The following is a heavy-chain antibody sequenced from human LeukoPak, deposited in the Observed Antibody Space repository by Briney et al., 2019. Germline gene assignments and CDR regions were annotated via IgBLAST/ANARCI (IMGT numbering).Heavy chain of an antibody. CDR3: ARDSYSSGWWDY. J-gene: IGHJ4*02. D-gene: IGHD6-19*01. Sequence: GASVTVSRKASGGTFSSYAISWVRQAPGQGLEWMGGIIPIFGTANYAQKFQGRVTITADESTSTAYMELSSLRSEDTAVYYCARDSYSSGWWDYWGQGTLVTVSS. CDR2: IIPIFGTA. V-gene: IGHV1-69*13. CDR1: GGTFSSYA.